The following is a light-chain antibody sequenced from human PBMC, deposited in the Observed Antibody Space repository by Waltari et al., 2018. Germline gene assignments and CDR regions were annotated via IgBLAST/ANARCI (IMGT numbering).Light chain of an antibody. CDR1: SGSIASNY. CDR3: QSYDSSNVV. J-gene: IGLJ2*01. V-gene: IGLV6-57*02. CDR2: EDN. Sequence: NFMLTQPHSVSESPGKTVTISCTGSSGSIASNYVQWYQQRPGSAPTPVIYEDNQRPSGVPDRFSGSLDSSSNSASLTISGLKTEDEADYYCQSYDSSNVVFGGGTKLTVL.